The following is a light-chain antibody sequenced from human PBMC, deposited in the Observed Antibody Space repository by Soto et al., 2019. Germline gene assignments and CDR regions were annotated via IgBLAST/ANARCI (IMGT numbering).Light chain of an antibody. J-gene: IGKJ4*01. CDR2: DAS. CDR3: QQYGTSVLT. Sequence: EIVLTQSPGTLSLSPGERATLSCRASQSVNNAYLARYQQKPGQAPRLLIYDASKRATGIPDRFSGSGSGTDFTLTISRLEPEDFAVYYCQQYGTSVLTFGGGTKVEIK. V-gene: IGKV3-20*01. CDR1: QSVNNAY.